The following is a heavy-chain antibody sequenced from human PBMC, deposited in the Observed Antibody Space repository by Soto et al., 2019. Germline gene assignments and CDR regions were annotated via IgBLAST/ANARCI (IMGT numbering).Heavy chain of an antibody. D-gene: IGHD4-17*01. CDR3: ARTYGSDAFDV. Sequence: LKLSCKGSGYSFTSYWIGWVRRMPGRGGVGMIVDYPHDADTRYSPSFQGQLTISADKSNSTASLRWSSLNASDTAMYYCARTYGSDAFDVWGQGTTVTVSS. CDR1: GYSFTSYW. V-gene: IGHV5-51*01. CDR2: DYPHDADT. J-gene: IGHJ3*01.